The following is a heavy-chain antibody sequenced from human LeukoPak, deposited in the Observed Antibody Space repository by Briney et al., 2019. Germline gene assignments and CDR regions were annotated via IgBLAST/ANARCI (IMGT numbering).Heavy chain of an antibody. CDR3: AKGRAGYGDY. V-gene: IGHV3-30*18. Sequence: PGGSLRLSCAASGFTFSSYWMSWVRQAPGKGLEWVAFISYDGSNKYCADSVKGRFTISRDNSKNTLYLQMNSLRGEDTAVYYCAKGRAGYGDYWGQGTLVTVSS. CDR1: GFTFSSYW. CDR2: ISYDGSNK. J-gene: IGHJ4*02. D-gene: IGHD5-24*01.